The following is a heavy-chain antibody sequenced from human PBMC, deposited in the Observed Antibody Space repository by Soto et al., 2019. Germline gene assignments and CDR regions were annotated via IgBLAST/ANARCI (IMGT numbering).Heavy chain of an antibody. Sequence: QVQLVQSGAEVKKPGASVKVSCKASGYTFTSYDINWVRQATGQGLEWMGWMNPNSCNTGYAQKFQGRVTMTRKTSISTAYMELSSLRSEDTAVYYCARGEEYCSGGSCRPPNDYWGQGTLVTVSS. CDR2: MNPNSCNT. CDR1: GYTFTSYD. V-gene: IGHV1-8*01. CDR3: ARGEEYCSGGSCRPPNDY. D-gene: IGHD2-15*01. J-gene: IGHJ4*02.